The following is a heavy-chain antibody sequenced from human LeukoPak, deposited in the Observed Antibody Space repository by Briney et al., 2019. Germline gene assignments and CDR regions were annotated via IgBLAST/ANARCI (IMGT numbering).Heavy chain of an antibody. CDR1: GNRFNNHF. D-gene: IGHD3-10*01. Sequence: GESLKISFKGSGNRFNNHFIGWVRPRTGKGLEWMGIIYPGDSETRYSPSFQGQVTISADKSISTVYLQWSSLEASDTAMYYCARRSTVIRGVLEEAFDHWGQGTLVSVSS. CDR3: ARRSTVIRGVLEEAFDH. V-gene: IGHV5-51*01. J-gene: IGHJ4*02. CDR2: IYPGDSET.